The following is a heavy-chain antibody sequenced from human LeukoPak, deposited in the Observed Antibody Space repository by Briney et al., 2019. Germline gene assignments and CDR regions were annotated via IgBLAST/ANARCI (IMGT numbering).Heavy chain of an antibody. J-gene: IGHJ4*02. CDR1: GYTFTGYY. D-gene: IGHD3-22*01. Sequence: GASVKVSCKASGYTFTGYYIHLVRQAPGQGLEWMGWINPNSGDTNYAQKFQGRVTMTRDTSISTAYMELSRLRSDDAAVYYCARDRNTMILIDWGQGTLVTVSS. V-gene: IGHV1-2*02. CDR2: INPNSGDT. CDR3: ARDRNTMILID.